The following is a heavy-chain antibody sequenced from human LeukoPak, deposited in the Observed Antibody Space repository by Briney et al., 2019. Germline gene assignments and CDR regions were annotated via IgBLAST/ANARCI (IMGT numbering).Heavy chain of an antibody. CDR1: GGSISRYY. Sequence: SETLSLTCSVSGGSISRYYWSWIRQTPGKGLEWIGYVFCDGSTDYSPALKSRVTITVDTSKNQISLKMTSVTGADRAVYFCARGVRYSYGTGVFYYYLDVWGQGTAVTVSS. D-gene: IGHD5-18*01. J-gene: IGHJ6*02. CDR3: ARGVRYSYGTGVFYYYLDV. CDR2: VFCDGST. V-gene: IGHV4-59*01.